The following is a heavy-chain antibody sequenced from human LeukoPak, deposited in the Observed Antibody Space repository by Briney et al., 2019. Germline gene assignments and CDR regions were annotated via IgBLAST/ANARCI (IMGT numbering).Heavy chain of an antibody. V-gene: IGHV1-69*13. CDR1: GDTFSNYA. J-gene: IGHJ4*02. CDR3: ARDTGILWFGELIDY. Sequence: SVKISCKASGDTFSNYAISWVRQAPGQGLEWMGGIIPIFGTANYAQKFQGRVTITADESTSTAFMELSSLRSEDTAVYYCARDTGILWFGELIDYWGQGTLVTVSS. D-gene: IGHD3-10*01. CDR2: IIPIFGTA.